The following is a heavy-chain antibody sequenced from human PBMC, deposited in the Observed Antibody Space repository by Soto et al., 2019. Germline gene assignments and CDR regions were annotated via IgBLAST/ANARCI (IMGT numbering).Heavy chain of an antibody. CDR2: IIPIFGTA. CDR3: ARDYGDYVRDYYYYGMDV. Sequence: QVQLVQSAAEVKKPGSSVKVSCKASGGTFSSYAISWVRQAPGQGLEWMGGIIPIFGTANYAQKFQGRVTITADESTSTAYMELSSLRSEDTAVYYCARDYGDYVRDYYYYGMDVWGQGTTVTVSS. CDR1: GGTFSSYA. D-gene: IGHD4-17*01. V-gene: IGHV1-69*01. J-gene: IGHJ6*02.